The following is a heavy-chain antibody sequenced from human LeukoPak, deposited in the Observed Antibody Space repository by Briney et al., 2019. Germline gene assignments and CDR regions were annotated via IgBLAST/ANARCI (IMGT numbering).Heavy chain of an antibody. J-gene: IGHJ5*02. CDR3: ARHGSGTSLALYP. D-gene: IGHD3-10*01. V-gene: IGHV4-59*08. Sequence: SETLSLTCTVSGGSMSSYYWSWIRQSPGKGLEWVGYISYSGTTNYNPSLKSRVTISLGTSKNRFSLNLTSVTAADTAVYYCARHGSGTSLALYPWGQGTLVTLSS. CDR1: GGSMSSYY. CDR2: ISYSGTT.